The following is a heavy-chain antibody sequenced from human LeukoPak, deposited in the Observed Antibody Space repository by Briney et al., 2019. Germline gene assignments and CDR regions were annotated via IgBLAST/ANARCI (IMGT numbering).Heavy chain of an antibody. Sequence: PGGSLRLSCAASGFTVSSNYMSWVRQAPGKGLEWVSSISSSSSYIYYADSVKGRFTISRDNAKNSLYLQMNSLRAEDTAVYYCARGACSGGSCYPIGYGMDVWGQGTTVTVSS. CDR1: GFTVSSNY. CDR3: ARGACSGGSCYPIGYGMDV. CDR2: ISSSSSYI. V-gene: IGHV3-21*01. J-gene: IGHJ6*02. D-gene: IGHD2-15*01.